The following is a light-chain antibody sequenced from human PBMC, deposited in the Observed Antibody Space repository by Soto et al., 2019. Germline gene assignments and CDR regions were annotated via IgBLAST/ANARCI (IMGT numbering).Light chain of an antibody. CDR2: ATS. J-gene: IGKJ3*01. CDR1: QSIAGF. V-gene: IGKV1-39*01. Sequence: DIQMTQSPSSLSASVGDRVTIACRASQSIAGFLNWYRPKPGKAPELLIYATSNLHSGVTPRFSGSGSGADFNLTISSLQPEDFATYFCQQSFNNPTFGPGTKVDVK. CDR3: QQSFNNPT.